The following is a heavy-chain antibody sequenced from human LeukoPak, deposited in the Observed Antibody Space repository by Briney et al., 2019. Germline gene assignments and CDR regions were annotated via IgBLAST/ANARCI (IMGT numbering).Heavy chain of an antibody. V-gene: IGHV1-3*01. D-gene: IGHD3-9*01. CDR2: INAGNGNT. Sequence: GGSLRLSCAASGYTFTSYAMHWVRQAPGQRLEWMGWINAGNGNTKYSQKFQGRVTITRDTSASTAYMELSSLRSEDTAVYYCARDLVSVLRYFDWLPSPTYDYWGQGTLVTVSS. CDR1: GYTFTSYA. J-gene: IGHJ4*02. CDR3: ARDLVSVLRYFDWLPSPTYDY.